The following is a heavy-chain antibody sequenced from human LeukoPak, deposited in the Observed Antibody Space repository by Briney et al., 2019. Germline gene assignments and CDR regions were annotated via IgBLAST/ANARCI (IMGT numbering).Heavy chain of an antibody. CDR3: ARFGNYDFWSGYDAFDI. Sequence: GGSLRLSCAASGFTVSSNYMSWVRQAPGKGLEWDSVIYSGGSTYYADYVKGQFTISRDNSKNTLYLQMNSLRAEDTAVYYCARFGNYDFWSGYDAFDIWGQGTMVTVSS. CDR1: GFTVSSNY. CDR2: IYSGGST. D-gene: IGHD3-3*01. V-gene: IGHV3-66*02. J-gene: IGHJ3*02.